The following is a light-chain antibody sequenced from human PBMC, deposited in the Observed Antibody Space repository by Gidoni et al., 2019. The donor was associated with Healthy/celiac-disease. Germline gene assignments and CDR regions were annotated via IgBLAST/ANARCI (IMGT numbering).Light chain of an antibody. CDR2: AAS. CDR1: QSISSY. J-gene: IGKJ1*01. CDR3: QQSYSTLWT. V-gene: IGKV1-39*01. Sequence: DIQMTQSPSSLSASVGDRVTITCRASQSISSYLNWYQQKPGKAPKLLVYAASSLQSGVPSRFSGSRSGTDFTLTINSLQPEDFATYYCQQSYSTLWTFGQGTKVEIK.